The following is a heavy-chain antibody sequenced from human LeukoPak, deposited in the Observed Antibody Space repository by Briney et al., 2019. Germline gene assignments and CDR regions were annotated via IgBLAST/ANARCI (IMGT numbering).Heavy chain of an antibody. CDR2: IYYSGST. CDR1: GDSISSNTHF. CDR3: ARSPAYCGGDCPTGGAFDI. Sequence: SETLSLTCTVSGDSISSNTHFWGWIRQPPGKGLEWIGTIYYSGSTYYNPSLKSRATMSVDTSKNQFSLKLTSVTAADTALFYCARSPAYCGGDCPTGGAFDIWGQGTTVTVSS. D-gene: IGHD2-21*02. V-gene: IGHV4-39*01. J-gene: IGHJ3*02.